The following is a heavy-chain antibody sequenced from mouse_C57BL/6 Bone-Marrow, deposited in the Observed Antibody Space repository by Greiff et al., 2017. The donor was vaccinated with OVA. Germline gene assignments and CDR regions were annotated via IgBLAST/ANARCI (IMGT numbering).Heavy chain of an antibody. CDR2: INPSSGYT. V-gene: IGHV1-4*01. Sequence: VQLQQSGAELARPGASVKMSCKASGYTFTSYTMHWVKQRPGQGLEWIGYINPSSGYTKYNQKFKDKATLTADKSSSTTYMQLSSLTSEESAVYYYVSAPLLWLRGAMCYWGQRTSVTVAS. CDR3: VSAPLLWLRGAMCY. D-gene: IGHD2-2*01. J-gene: IGHJ4*01. CDR1: GYTFTSYT.